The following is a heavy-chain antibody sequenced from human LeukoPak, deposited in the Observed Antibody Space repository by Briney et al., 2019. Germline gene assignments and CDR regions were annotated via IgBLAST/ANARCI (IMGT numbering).Heavy chain of an antibody. CDR3: ARGRTTKITMVRGVMFDP. CDR1: GFTFSSYAM. V-gene: IGHV4-4*02. D-gene: IGHD3-10*01. J-gene: IGHJ5*02. Sequence: GSLRLSCAASGFTFSSYAMSWVRQPPGKGLEWIGEIYHSGSTNYNPSLKSRVTISVDTSKNQFSLKLSSVTAADTAVYYCARGRTTKITMVRGVMFDPWGQGTLVTVSS. CDR2: IYHSGST.